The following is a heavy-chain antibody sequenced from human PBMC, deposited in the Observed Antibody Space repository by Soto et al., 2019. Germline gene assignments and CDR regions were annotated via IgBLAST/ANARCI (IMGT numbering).Heavy chain of an antibody. D-gene: IGHD2-8*01. CDR1: GFTFTSSA. CDR2: VVVGSGNT. Sequence: SVKVSCKASGFTFTSSAVQWVRQARGQRLEWIGWVVVGSGNTNYAQKFQERVTITRDMSTSTAYMELSSLRSEDTAVYYCAAPRVYAIPHCYYYYGMDVWGQGPTVTVSS. J-gene: IGHJ6*02. CDR3: AAPRVYAIPHCYYYYGMDV. V-gene: IGHV1-58*01.